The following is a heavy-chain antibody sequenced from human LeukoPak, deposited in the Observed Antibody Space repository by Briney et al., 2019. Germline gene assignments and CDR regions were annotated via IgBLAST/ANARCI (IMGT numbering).Heavy chain of an antibody. Sequence: GESLKISCKGSGYSFTSYWIGWVRQMPGKGLEWMGIIYPGDSDTRYSPSFQGQVTISADKSTSTAYLQWSSLKASDTAMYYCARQRYDYYDSSGNFDYWGQGTLVTVSS. CDR3: ARQRYDYYDSSGNFDY. V-gene: IGHV5-51*01. D-gene: IGHD3-22*01. CDR1: GYSFTSYW. J-gene: IGHJ4*02. CDR2: IYPGDSDT.